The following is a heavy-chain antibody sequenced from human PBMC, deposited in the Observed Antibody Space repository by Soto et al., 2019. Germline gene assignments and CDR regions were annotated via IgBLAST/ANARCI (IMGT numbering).Heavy chain of an antibody. CDR2: IYYSGST. D-gene: IGHD6-19*01. Sequence: QLQLQESGPGLVKPSETLSLTCTVSGGSISSSSYYWGWIRQPPGKGLEWIGSIYYSGSTYYNPSLKSRVTISVYTSKNQFSLKLSSVTAADTAVYYCATRSSGLFDYWGQGTLVTVSS. V-gene: IGHV4-39*01. CDR1: GGSISSSSYY. J-gene: IGHJ4*02. CDR3: ATRSSGLFDY.